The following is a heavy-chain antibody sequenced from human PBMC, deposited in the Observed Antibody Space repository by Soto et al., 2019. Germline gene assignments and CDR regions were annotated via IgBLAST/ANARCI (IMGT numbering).Heavy chain of an antibody. V-gene: IGHV4-31*03. CDR3: GRDSRNYDSSGYPD. CDR1: GGSISSGGYY. Sequence: QVQLQESGPGLVKPSQTLFLTCTVSGGSISSGGYYWSWIRQHPGNVLEWLGYIYSSGSTYYNPSLKSRVTISVDTSKNQFTLKLSSVTAADTAVYYCGRDSRNYDSSGYPDWGQGTLVTVSS. CDR2: IYSSGST. J-gene: IGHJ4*02. D-gene: IGHD3-22*01.